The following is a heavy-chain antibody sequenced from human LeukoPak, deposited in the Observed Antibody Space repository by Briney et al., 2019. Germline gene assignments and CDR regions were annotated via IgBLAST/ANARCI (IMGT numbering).Heavy chain of an antibody. Sequence: GGSLRLSCAAPGFTFSNHDMTWIRQAPGKGLEWVSVINYSGVSTNFADSVKGRFTISRDNSKNTLYLQMNSLRAEDTAVYYRAKVSDSSGYYGAFDYWGQGTLVTVSS. V-gene: IGHV3-23*01. D-gene: IGHD3-22*01. CDR3: AKVSDSSGYYGAFDY. CDR1: GFTFSNHD. J-gene: IGHJ4*02. CDR2: INYSGVST.